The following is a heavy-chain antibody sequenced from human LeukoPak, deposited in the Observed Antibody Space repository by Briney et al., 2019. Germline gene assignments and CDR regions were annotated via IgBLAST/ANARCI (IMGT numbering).Heavy chain of an antibody. J-gene: IGHJ6*03. D-gene: IGHD5-12*01. CDR3: AKGGYSGNLYSPTTHYYLDV. V-gene: IGHV3-23*01. CDR2: VSGTSDRT. Sequence: ETGGSLRLSCAASGFTVSSNYMTWVRQAPGKGLEWVSTVSGTSDRTYYADSVRGRFTISRDNSENTLYLQMNTLRAEDTAIYFCAKGGYSGNLYSPTTHYYLDVWGKGTTVTISS. CDR1: GFTVSSNY.